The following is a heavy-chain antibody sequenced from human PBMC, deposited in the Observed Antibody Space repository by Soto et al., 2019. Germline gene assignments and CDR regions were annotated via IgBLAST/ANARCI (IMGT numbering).Heavy chain of an antibody. CDR1: GYTFTGYY. V-gene: IGHV1-2*04. CDR2: INPNSGGT. CDR3: ARGTRYYDFWSGYYEGTQTVGNFDY. J-gene: IGHJ4*02. D-gene: IGHD3-3*01. Sequence: QVQLVQSGAEVKKPGASVKDSCKASGYTFTGYYMHWVRQAPGQGLEWMGWINPNSGGTNYAQKFQGWVTMTRDTSISTAYMELSRLRSDDTAVYYCARGTRYYDFWSGYYEGTQTVGNFDYWGQGTLVTVSS.